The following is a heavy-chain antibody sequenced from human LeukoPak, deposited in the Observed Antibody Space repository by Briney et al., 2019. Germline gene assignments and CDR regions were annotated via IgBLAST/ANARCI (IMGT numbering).Heavy chain of an antibody. CDR1: GYTLTELS. D-gene: IGHD5-12*01. CDR3: ARGQGLRLWDY. CDR2: ISGYNGDT. V-gene: IGHV1-18*01. J-gene: IGHJ4*02. Sequence: ASVKVSCKVSGYTLTELSMHWVRQAPGQGLEWMGWISGYNGDTHYAQKLQGRVTMTTDTSTSTAYMELRSLRSDDTAVYYCARGQGLRLWDYWGQGTLVTVSS.